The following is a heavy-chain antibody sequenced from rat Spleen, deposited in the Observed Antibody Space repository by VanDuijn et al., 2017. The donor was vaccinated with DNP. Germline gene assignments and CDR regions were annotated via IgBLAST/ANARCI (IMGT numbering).Heavy chain of an antibody. CDR2: ISYEGSST. Sequence: EVLLVESDGGLVQPGRSLKLSCAVSGFTFSDYYMAWVRQAPAKGLEWVASISYEGSSTYYGDSVKGRFTISRDNAKSSLYLQMNSLRSEDTATYYCARLDYWGQGTLVTVSS. J-gene: IGHJ3*01. CDR3: ARLDY. CDR1: GFTFSDYY. V-gene: IGHV5-22*01.